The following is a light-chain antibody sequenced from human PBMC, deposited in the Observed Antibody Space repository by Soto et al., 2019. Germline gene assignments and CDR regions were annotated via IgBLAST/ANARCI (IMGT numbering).Light chain of an antibody. V-gene: IGKV1-5*03. CDR3: QQYNTYSRT. CDR1: QSLNTL. J-gene: IGKJ1*01. CDR2: EAS. Sequence: DIQMTQSPSTLSASVGDRVTITCRASQSLNTLLAWYQQKPGKAPKLLIYEASTLESGVPSRFSGSGSGTEFTLTISSLQPEDFDTYYCQQYNTYSRTFGQGTKVEIK.